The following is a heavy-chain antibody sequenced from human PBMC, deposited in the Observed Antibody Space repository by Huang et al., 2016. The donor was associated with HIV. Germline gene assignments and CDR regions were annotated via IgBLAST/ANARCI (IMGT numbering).Heavy chain of an antibody. Sequence: QVHLVQSGAEVKKPGASVKVSCKASGYTFTNYDLNWVRQAPGRGLEWMGGRSPNTGNKGLAQSFQGRVTMTRKTSITTAYMELTSLTSEDTAVYYWARSAYGDLDYWGLGTLVIVSS. V-gene: IGHV1-8*02. J-gene: IGHJ4*02. CDR3: ARSAYGDLDY. CDR1: GYTFTNYD. CDR2: RSPNTGNK. D-gene: IGHD4-17*01.